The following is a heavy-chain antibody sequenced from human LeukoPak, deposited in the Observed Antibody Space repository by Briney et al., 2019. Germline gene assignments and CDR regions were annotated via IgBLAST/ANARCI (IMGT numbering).Heavy chain of an antibody. Sequence: GGSLRLSCAASGFTFSSYAMHWVRQAPGKGLEWVAVISYDGSNKYYADSVKGRFTISRDNSKNTLYLQMNSLRAEDTAVYYCAKDRLYLGSGTGYFDYWGQGTLVTVSS. CDR1: GFTFSSYA. V-gene: IGHV3-30-3*01. J-gene: IGHJ4*02. CDR2: ISYDGSNK. CDR3: AKDRLYLGSGTGYFDY. D-gene: IGHD3-10*01.